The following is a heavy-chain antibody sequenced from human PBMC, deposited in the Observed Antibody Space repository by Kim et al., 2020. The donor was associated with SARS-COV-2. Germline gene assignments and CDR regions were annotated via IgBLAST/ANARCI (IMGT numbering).Heavy chain of an antibody. J-gene: IGHJ5*02. D-gene: IGHD3-10*01. V-gene: IGHV4-59*01. CDR3: ASYGSGSYWWFDP. CDR2: IYYSGST. Sequence: SETLSLTCTVSGGSISSYYWSWIRQPPGKGLEWIGYIYYSGSTNYNPSLKSRVTISVDTSKNQFSLKLSSVTAADTAVYYCASYGSGSYWWFDPWGQGTLVTVSS. CDR1: GGSISSYY.